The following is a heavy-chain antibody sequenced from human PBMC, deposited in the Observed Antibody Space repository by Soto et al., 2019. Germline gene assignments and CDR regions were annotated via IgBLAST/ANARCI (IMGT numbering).Heavy chain of an antibody. CDR1: GFTFNDYA. CDR3: VRDSGRQWQILVIFDY. J-gene: IGHJ4*02. D-gene: IGHD3-16*02. Sequence: EVQLVESGGGLVQPGRSLRLSCVGSGFTFNDYAMHWVRQAPGKGLEWVAGISWFSGSEGYADSVRGRFTISRDDANNSLYLQMDSLTSEDTAFYYCVRDSGRQWQILVIFDYWGRETLVTVSS. V-gene: IGHV3-9*01. CDR2: ISWFSGSE.